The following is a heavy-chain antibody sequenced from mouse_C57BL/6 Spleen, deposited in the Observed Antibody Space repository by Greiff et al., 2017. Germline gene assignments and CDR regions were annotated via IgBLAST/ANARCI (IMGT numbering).Heavy chain of an antibody. J-gene: IGHJ2*01. CDR1: GYSFTGYY. CDR2: INPSTGGT. D-gene: IGHD1-1*01. CDR3: ASTTVVARDFDY. Sequence: VQLQQSGPELVKPGASVKISCKASGYSFTGYYMNWVKQSPEKSLEWIGEINPSTGGTTYNQKFKAKATLTVDKSSSTAYMQLKSLTSEDSAVYYCASTTVVARDFDYWGQGTTLTVSS. V-gene: IGHV1-42*01.